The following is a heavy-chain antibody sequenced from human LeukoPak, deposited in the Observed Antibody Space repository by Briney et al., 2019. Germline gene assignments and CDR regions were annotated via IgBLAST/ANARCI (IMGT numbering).Heavy chain of an antibody. D-gene: IGHD2-2*01. V-gene: IGHV3-30*02. CDR3: AKDGGYCSSTSCARDYYYYYMDV. J-gene: IGHJ6*03. CDR2: IRYDGSNK. Sequence: GGSLRLSCTVSGFTVSSNSMSWVRQAPGKGLEWVAFIRYDGSNKYYADSVKGRFTISRDNSKNTLYLQMNSLRAEDTAVYYCAKDGGYCSSTSCARDYYYYYMDVWGKGTTVTVSS. CDR1: GFTVSSNS.